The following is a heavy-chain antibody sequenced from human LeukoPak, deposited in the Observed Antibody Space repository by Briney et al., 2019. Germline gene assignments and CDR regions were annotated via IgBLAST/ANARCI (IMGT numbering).Heavy chain of an antibody. V-gene: IGHV1-2*02. CDR2: INPNSGGT. CDR1: VYTFTGYY. J-gene: IGHJ4*02. D-gene: IGHD3-22*01. Sequence: GASVKVSCKASVYTFTGYYVHWVRQAPGQGLEWMGWINPNSGGTNYAQKFQGRVTMTRDTSISTAYMDLSRLRSDDTAVYYCARDQRIPSYYYDSSGYYFDYWGQGTLVTVSS. CDR3: ARDQRIPSYYYDSSGYYFDY.